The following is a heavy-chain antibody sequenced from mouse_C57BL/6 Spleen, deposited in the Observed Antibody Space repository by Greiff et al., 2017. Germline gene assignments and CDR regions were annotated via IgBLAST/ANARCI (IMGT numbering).Heavy chain of an antibody. J-gene: IGHJ1*03. CDR2: IINLACRI. D-gene: IGHD1-1*01. Sequence: EVHLVESGGGLVQPGGSLKLSCAASGFSFSDYGMAWVRQAPRKGPEWVAFIINLACRIYYAETVTGRFTISRENAKNTLYLEMSSLRSEDTAMYYCARGGAYGSSLYCYFDVWGTGTTVTFSS. CDR1: GFSFSDYG. CDR3: ARGGAYGSSLYCYFDV. V-gene: IGHV5-15*01.